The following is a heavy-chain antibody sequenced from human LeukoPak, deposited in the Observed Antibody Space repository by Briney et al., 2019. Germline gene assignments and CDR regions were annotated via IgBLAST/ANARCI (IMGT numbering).Heavy chain of an antibody. D-gene: IGHD3-16*01. CDR1: GGSISSYY. V-gene: IGHV4-59*01. J-gene: IGHJ4*02. Sequence: SETLSLTCTVSGGSISSYYWSWIRQTPGKGLEWIAYIYYSGSTNYNPSLKSRVTISVDTSKNQISLKLSSVTAADTAVYYCAQGGVRFDYWGQGTLVTVSS. CDR2: IYYSGST. CDR3: AQGGVRFDY.